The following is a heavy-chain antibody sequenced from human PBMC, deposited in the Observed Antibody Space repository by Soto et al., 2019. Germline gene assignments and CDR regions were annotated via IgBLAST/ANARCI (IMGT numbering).Heavy chain of an antibody. CDR1: GYTFTSYD. CDR2: MNPNSGNT. D-gene: IGHD4-17*01. V-gene: IGHV1-8*01. J-gene: IGHJ6*03. CDR3: ARGPGEMTTVNLYYYYYYMDV. Sequence: GASVKVSCKASGYTFTSYDINWVRQATGQGLEWMGWMNPNSGNTGYAQKFQGRVTMTRNTSISTAYMELSSLRSEDTAVYYCARGPGEMTTVNLYYYYYYMDVWGKGTTVTVSS.